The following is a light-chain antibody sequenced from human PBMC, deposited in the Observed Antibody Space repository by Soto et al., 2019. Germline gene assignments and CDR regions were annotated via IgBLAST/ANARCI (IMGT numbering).Light chain of an antibody. J-gene: IGKJ1*01. Sequence: DIVLTQSPGTLSLSPGERATLSCRASQIIDSRYLGWYQQKPGQAPRLLIYGASSRATGIPDRFSGSGSGTDFTLTISRLEPEDVGVYYCQQYGSSPPWTFGPGTKVDIK. CDR2: GAS. CDR1: QIIDSRY. V-gene: IGKV3-20*01. CDR3: QQYGSSPPWT.